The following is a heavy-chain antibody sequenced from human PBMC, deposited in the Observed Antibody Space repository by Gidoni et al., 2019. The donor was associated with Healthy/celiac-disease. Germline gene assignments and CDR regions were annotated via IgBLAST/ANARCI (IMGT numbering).Heavy chain of an antibody. Sequence: QVQLVESGGGLVKPGGSLRLSCAASGFTFSDYYMSWIRQAPGKGLEWVSYISSSSSYTNYADSVKGRFTISRDNAKNSLYLQMNSLRAEYTAVYYCAREIELEPYYFDYWGQGTLVTVSS. CDR2: ISSSSSYT. D-gene: IGHD1-1*01. CDR1: GFTFSDYY. CDR3: AREIELEPYYFDY. V-gene: IGHV3-11*05. J-gene: IGHJ4*02.